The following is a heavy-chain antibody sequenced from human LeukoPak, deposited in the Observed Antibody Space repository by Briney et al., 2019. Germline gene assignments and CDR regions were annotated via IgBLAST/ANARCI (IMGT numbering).Heavy chain of an antibody. Sequence: GGSLRLSCAASGFTFSSYAMSWVRQAPGKGLEWVSAISGSGGSTYYADSVKGRYTISRDNSKNTLYLQMNSLRAEDTAVYYCAKGVNYYDSSGYYLHDAFDIWGQGTMVTVSS. J-gene: IGHJ3*02. V-gene: IGHV3-23*01. D-gene: IGHD3-22*01. CDR1: GFTFSSYA. CDR2: ISGSGGST. CDR3: AKGVNYYDSSGYYLHDAFDI.